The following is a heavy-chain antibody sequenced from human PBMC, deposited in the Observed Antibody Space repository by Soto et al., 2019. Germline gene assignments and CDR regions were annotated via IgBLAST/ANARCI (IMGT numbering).Heavy chain of an antibody. CDR3: VRGRVVSTPCSNIDY. CDR1: GFTFSSYS. D-gene: IGHD3-3*01. J-gene: IGHJ4*02. CDR2: ISSNSSTI. Sequence: EVQLVESGGGLVQPGGSLRLSCAASGFTFSSYSMNWVRQAPGKGLEWVSYISSNSSTINYADSVKGRFTISRDNAKNSLHLQMAVLGAADTAVYHCVRGRVVSTPCSNIDYWGQGTLVTVSS. V-gene: IGHV3-48*01.